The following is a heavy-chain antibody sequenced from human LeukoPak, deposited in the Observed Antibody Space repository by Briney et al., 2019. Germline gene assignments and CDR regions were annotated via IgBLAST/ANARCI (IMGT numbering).Heavy chain of an antibody. Sequence: GGSLRLSCAASGFTFSSYWMSWVRQAPGKGLEWVANIKQDGSEKYYVDSVKGRFTISRDNAKNSLYLQMNSLRAEDTAVYYCARVPYYGSGSYYNAPDYYYYGMDVRGKGTTVTVSS. D-gene: IGHD3-10*01. V-gene: IGHV3-7*03. CDR1: GFTFSSYW. CDR2: IKQDGSEK. J-gene: IGHJ6*04. CDR3: ARVPYYGSGSYYNAPDYYYYGMDV.